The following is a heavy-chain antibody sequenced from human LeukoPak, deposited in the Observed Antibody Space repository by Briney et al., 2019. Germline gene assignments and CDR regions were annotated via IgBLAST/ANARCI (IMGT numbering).Heavy chain of an antibody. V-gene: IGHV3-30*03. Sequence: GRSLRLSCAASRFTFSNYGMYWVRQAPGKGLEWVAGISFDGSVDYYADSVKGRFIISRDNSKNTVFLEMNSLRAEDTAVYFCARDPRGYTGYDFRGPDTYYFDHWGQGTLVTVSS. CDR3: ARDPRGYTGYDFRGPDTYYFDH. CDR2: ISFDGSVD. J-gene: IGHJ4*02. D-gene: IGHD5-12*01. CDR1: RFTFSNYG.